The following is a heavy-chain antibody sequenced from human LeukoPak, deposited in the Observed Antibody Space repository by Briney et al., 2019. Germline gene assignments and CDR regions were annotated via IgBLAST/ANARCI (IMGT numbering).Heavy chain of an antibody. J-gene: IGHJ4*02. CDR2: IRGDGATK. D-gene: IGHD3-16*01. V-gene: IGHV3-23*01. CDR3: VRGGVDY. CDR1: GFTFSTYA. Sequence: GGSLRLSCAASGFTFSTYAMTWVRQAPGKGLEWVSAIRGDGATKFYADSVKGRFTVSRDNAKNTLYLQMNNLRAEDTAVYYCVRGGVDYWGQGTLVTVSS.